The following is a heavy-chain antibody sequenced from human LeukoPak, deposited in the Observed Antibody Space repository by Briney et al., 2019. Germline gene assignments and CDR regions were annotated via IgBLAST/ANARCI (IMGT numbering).Heavy chain of an antibody. D-gene: IGHD3-10*01. J-gene: IGHJ4*02. CDR3: AREYYYGSGSYYLDY. CDR1: GFIVRSNY. V-gene: IGHV3-53*01. CDR2: IYSGGST. Sequence: GGSPRLSCAASGFIVRSNYMSWVRQAPGKGLGWVSVIYSGGSTYYADSVKGRFTISRDNSKNMLYLQMNSLRAEDTAVYYCAREYYYGSGSYYLDYWGQGTLVTVSS.